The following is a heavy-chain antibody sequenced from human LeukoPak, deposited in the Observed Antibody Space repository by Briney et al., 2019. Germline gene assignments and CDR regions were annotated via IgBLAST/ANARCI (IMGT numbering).Heavy chain of an antibody. D-gene: IGHD2-15*01. CDR2: ISGSGGST. J-gene: IGHJ4*02. V-gene: IGHV3-23*01. CDR1: GFTFSSYS. Sequence: GGSLRLSCAASGFTFSSYSMSWVRQAPGKGLEWVSAISGSGGSTYYADSVKGRFTISRDNSKNTLYLQMNSLRAEDTAVYYCAKAGYCSGGSCYSVDYWGQGTLVTVSS. CDR3: AKAGYCSGGSCYSVDY.